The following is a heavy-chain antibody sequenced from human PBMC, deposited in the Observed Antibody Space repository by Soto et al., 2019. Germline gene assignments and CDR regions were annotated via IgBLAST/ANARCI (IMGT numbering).Heavy chain of an antibody. CDR3: ARSPTSSRAVTPWLDY. CDR1: GYTFTNYH. CDR2: INPSGGIT. J-gene: IGHJ4*02. D-gene: IGHD4-4*01. V-gene: IGHV1-46*04. Sequence: QVQLVQSGAEVKKPGASVKVACKASGYTFTNYHVHWVRQAPGQGLEWMGIINPSGGITSYTRKLQGRVSMARDMSTSTVYMELRSLRSEDTAVYYCARSPTSSRAVTPWLDYWGQGTLVTVSS.